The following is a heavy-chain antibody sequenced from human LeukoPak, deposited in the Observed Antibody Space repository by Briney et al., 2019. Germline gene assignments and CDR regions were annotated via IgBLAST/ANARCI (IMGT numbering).Heavy chain of an antibody. CDR3: ARGRSSGWEIDY. D-gene: IGHD6-19*01. J-gene: IGHJ4*02. CDR2: INHSGST. V-gene: IGHV4-34*01. Sequence: SETLSLTCAVYGGSFSGYYWSWIRQPPGKGLEWIGEINHSGSTNYNPSLKSRVTISVDTSKNQFSLKLSSVTAADTAVYYCARGRSSGWEIDYWGQGTLVTVSS. CDR1: GGSFSGYY.